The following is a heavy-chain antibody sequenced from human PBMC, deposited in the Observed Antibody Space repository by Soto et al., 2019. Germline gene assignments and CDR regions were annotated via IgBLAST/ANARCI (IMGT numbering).Heavy chain of an antibody. CDR2: ISAYNGNT. Sequence: ASVKVSCRASGGTFSSYAISWVRQAPGQGLEWMGCISAYNGNTNYAQRLQGRVTMTTDTSTSTAYMELRSLRSDDTAVYYCARDAFRRQWLVRFPRYWGQGTLVTVSS. CDR3: ARDAFRRQWLVRFPRY. D-gene: IGHD6-19*01. J-gene: IGHJ4*02. CDR1: GGTFSSYA. V-gene: IGHV1-18*01.